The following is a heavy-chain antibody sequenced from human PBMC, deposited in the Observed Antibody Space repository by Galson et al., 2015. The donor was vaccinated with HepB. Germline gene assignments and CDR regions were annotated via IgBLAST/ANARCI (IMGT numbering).Heavy chain of an antibody. Sequence: SVKVSCKASGYTFTINGISWVRRTPGQGLEWLGWISSNGGNTKYAQKYQGRITLTRDTSASTAYLELRSLRSDDTAMYYCARDRDYRIDFWGQGTLVTVSS. D-gene: IGHD4/OR15-4a*01. J-gene: IGHJ4*02. CDR2: ISSNGGNT. V-gene: IGHV1-18*01. CDR3: ARDRDYRIDF. CDR1: GYTFTING.